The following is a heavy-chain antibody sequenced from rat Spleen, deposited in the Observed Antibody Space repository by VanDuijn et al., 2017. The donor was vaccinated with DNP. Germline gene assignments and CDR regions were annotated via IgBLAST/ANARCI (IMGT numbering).Heavy chain of an antibody. V-gene: IGHV5-27*01. CDR3: TTPTTGIFDY. CDR2: INTVGGT. J-gene: IGHJ2*01. CDR1: GFTFSGYW. Sequence: EVLVVDSGGGLVQPGGSLRLSCAASGFTFSGYWMFWIRQAPGKGLEWVASINTVGGTYYRHSVKGRFTISRDNANHTLYLQMDSLRSEDTATYFCTTPTTGIFDYWGQGVMVTVSS. D-gene: IGHD1-7*01.